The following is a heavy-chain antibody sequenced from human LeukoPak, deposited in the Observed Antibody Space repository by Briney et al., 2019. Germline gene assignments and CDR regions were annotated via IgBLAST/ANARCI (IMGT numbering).Heavy chain of an antibody. J-gene: IGHJ4*02. CDR3: AKGYCSSTSCDFDY. V-gene: IGHV3-9*01. Sequence: PGRSLRLSCAASGFTFDNYAMHWVRQAPGKGLEWVSGISWNSGSISYADSVKGRFTISRDNAKNSLYLQMNSLRAEDTALYYCAKGYCSSTSCDFDYWGQGTLVTVSS. D-gene: IGHD2-2*01. CDR1: GFTFDNYA. CDR2: ISWNSGSI.